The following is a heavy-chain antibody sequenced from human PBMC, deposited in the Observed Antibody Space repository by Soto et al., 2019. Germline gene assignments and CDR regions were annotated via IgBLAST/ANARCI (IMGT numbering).Heavy chain of an antibody. J-gene: IGHJ6*02. CDR2: ISAYNGNT. Sequence: PVASVKVSCMASGYTFTSYGISWVRQAPGQGLEWMGWISAYNGNTNYAQKLQGRVTMTTDTSTSTAYMELRSLRSDDTAVYYCASLRGLHGGYYYGMDVWGQGTTVTVSS. D-gene: IGHD4-4*01. CDR3: ASLRGLHGGYYYGMDV. V-gene: IGHV1-18*01. CDR1: GYTFTSYG.